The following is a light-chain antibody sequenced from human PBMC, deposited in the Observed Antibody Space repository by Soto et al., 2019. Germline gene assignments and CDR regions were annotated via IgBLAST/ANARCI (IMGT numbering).Light chain of an antibody. CDR1: QSVLHSSNDKNF. CDR3: HQYYSAPWT. CDR2: WAS. J-gene: IGKJ1*01. Sequence: DIVMTQSPESLAVSLGERATIHCKSSQSVLHSSNDKNFLTWYQQKPGQPPKLLIYWASTRESGVPDRFSGSGSGTDFTLTISSLQAEDVAVYYCHQYYSAPWTFGQGTRWRSN. V-gene: IGKV4-1*01.